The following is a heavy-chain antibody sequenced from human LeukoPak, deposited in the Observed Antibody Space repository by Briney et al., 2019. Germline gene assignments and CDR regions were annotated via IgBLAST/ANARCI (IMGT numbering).Heavy chain of an antibody. CDR2: SGNEASHYTT. Sequence: SGGSLRLSCAASGFTFSDHYVDWVRQAPGKGLEWVGRSGNEASHYTTEYAASVRGRFTISRDESKNSLYLQMNSLKTEDTAVYHCTRGYSGKSVYAFDIWGQGTMVTVSS. CDR1: GFTFSDHY. V-gene: IGHV3-72*01. CDR3: TRGYSGKSVYAFDI. D-gene: IGHD1-26*01. J-gene: IGHJ3*02.